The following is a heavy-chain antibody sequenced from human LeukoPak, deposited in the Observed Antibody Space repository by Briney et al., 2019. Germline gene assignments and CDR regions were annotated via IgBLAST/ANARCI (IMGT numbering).Heavy chain of an antibody. D-gene: IGHD4-11*01. Sequence: RTGGSLRLSCAASGFTFSTYAMSWVRQTPGKGLEWVSAIRGSGNSTYYADSVQGRFTISRDNAKSTLYLQMNSLGAEDTAVYYCARAGYYRFDYWGQGTQVTVSS. CDR3: ARAGYYRFDY. J-gene: IGHJ4*02. CDR2: IRGSGNST. CDR1: GFTFSTYA. V-gene: IGHV3-23*01.